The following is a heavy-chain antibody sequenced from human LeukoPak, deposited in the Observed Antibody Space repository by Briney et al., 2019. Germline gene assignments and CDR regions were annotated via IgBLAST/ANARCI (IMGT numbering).Heavy chain of an antibody. J-gene: IGHJ4*02. CDR2: IYYSGST. CDR1: GGSISSGDYY. CDR3: ARIFRLGYCSGGSCPYYFDC. Sequence: SQTLSLTCTVSGGSISSGDYYWSWLRQPPGNGLEWIGYIYYSGSTYYNPSLKRRVTISVDTSKNQFSLKLSSVTAADTAVYYCARIFRLGYCSGGSCPYYFDCWGQGTLVTVSS. D-gene: IGHD2-15*01. V-gene: IGHV4-30-4*08.